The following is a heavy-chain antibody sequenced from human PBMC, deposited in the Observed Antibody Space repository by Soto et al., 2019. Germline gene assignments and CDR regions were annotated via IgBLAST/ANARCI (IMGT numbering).Heavy chain of an antibody. CDR1: GFTFSDYA. D-gene: IGHD2-2*01. CDR3: AKDPVVPKISLDYYMDV. V-gene: IGHV3-23*01. CDR2: ISGSGGGT. J-gene: IGHJ6*03. Sequence: GGSLRLSCAASGFTFSDYAMSWVRQAPGKGLEWVSAISGSGGGTYYADSGKGRFTISRDNSKNTLYLQMNSLRAEDTAVYYCAKDPVVPKISLDYYMDVWGKGTTVTVSS.